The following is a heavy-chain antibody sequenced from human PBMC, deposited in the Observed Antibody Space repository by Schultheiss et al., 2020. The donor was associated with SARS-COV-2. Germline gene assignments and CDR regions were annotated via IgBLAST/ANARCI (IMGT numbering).Heavy chain of an antibody. D-gene: IGHD4-23*01. Sequence: SETLSLTCTVHRGSFSSYYWSWIRQPPGKGLEWIGEINHSGSTNYNPSLKSRVTISVDTSKNQFSLKLSSVTAADTAVYYCARGLTTVVTPFDYWGQGTLVTVSS. CDR2: INHSGST. CDR3: ARGLTTVVTPFDY. J-gene: IGHJ4*02. V-gene: IGHV4-34*01. CDR1: RGSFSSYY.